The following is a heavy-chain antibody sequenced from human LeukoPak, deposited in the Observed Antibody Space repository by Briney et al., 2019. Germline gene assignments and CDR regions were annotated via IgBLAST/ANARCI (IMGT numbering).Heavy chain of an antibody. D-gene: IGHD6-6*01. Sequence: SETLSLTCTVSGASMNDYYWTWIRQPPGKGLEWIGHIFRRGRTNYNSSLKSRVTISVEPSKNQFSLRLTSVTAADTAVYYCATRIGGGSSYYFDYWGQGTLVTVSS. V-gene: IGHV4-59*13. J-gene: IGHJ4*02. CDR3: ATRIGGGSSYYFDY. CDR2: IFRRGRT. CDR1: GASMNDYY.